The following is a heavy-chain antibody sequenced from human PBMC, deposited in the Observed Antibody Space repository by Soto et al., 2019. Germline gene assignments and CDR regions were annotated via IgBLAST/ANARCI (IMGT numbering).Heavy chain of an antibody. D-gene: IGHD2-8*02. CDR1: GGSISSGGYF. CDR2: IYYSGRT. Sequence: QVQLQESGPGLVKPSQTLSLTCTVSGGSISSGGYFWSWVRQHPGKGLEWIGNIYYSGRTYYNPSLKSRVTISVDTSKNQFSLNLSSVTAADTAVYYCARFAKEENPKFVSWYYFDYWGQGTRVTVSS. J-gene: IGHJ4*02. V-gene: IGHV4-31*03. CDR3: ARFAKEENPKFVSWYYFDY.